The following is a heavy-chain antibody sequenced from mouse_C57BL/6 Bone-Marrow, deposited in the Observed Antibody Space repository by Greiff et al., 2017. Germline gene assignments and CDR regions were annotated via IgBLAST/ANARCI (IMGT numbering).Heavy chain of an antibody. CDR3: ARGYYYGSREGYFGV. V-gene: IGHV3-6*01. CDR1: GYSITSGYY. Sequence: LMESGPGLVKPSQSLSITCSVTGYSITSGYYWNWIRQFPGNKLEWMGYISYDGSNNYNPSLKNRISIIRDTSKNQFFLMLKSVTTEDTATYYCARGYYYGSREGYFGVWGTGTTVTVSS. CDR2: ISYDGSN. D-gene: IGHD1-1*01. J-gene: IGHJ1*03.